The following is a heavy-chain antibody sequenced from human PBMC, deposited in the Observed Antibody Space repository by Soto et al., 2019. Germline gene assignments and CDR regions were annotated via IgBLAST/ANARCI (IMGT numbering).Heavy chain of an antibody. CDR3: AREMGVYYGSGCCDRWFDP. V-gene: IGHV3-21*01. CDR1: GFTFSTYS. Sequence: EVQVVESGGGLVKPGGSLRLSCAASGFTFSTYSMNWVRQAPGKGLEWVSSISGGSGRIYYADSVKGRFTISRDNAKNSLYLQMNSLRAEDTAVYYCAREMGVYYGSGCCDRWFDPWGQGTQVTVSS. CDR2: ISGGSGRI. D-gene: IGHD3-10*01. J-gene: IGHJ5*02.